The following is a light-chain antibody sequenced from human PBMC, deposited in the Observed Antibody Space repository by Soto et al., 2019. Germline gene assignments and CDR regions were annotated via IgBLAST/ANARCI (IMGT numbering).Light chain of an antibody. V-gene: IGKV2-28*01. Sequence: DIVMTQSPLSLPVTPGEPASISCRSSQSLLHSNGYNYLDWYLQKPGQSPQLLIDLGCTRASGVRVRVSGSGSGSDFTLNISRVEAFDVCDYYCKKTLQTFSFGQGTKLEIK. CDR2: LGC. J-gene: IGKJ1*01. CDR3: KKTLQTFS. CDR1: QSLLHSNGYNY.